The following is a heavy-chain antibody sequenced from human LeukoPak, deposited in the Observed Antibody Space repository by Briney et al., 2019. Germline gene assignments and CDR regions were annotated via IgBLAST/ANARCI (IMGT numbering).Heavy chain of an antibody. CDR1: GYTFTGYD. D-gene: IGHD2-2*01. CDR2: INPDTGAT. CDR3: TRDHCSYINCYEDYYYGMDV. V-gene: IGHV1-2*02. Sequence: ASVKVSCKASGYTFTGYDMHWGRQAPGQGLEWMGWINPDTGATDIAQKFQGRVTMTRDTSISAAYMELSRLRSDDTAVYYCTRDHCSYINCYEDYYYGMDVWGQGTTVTVSS. J-gene: IGHJ6*02.